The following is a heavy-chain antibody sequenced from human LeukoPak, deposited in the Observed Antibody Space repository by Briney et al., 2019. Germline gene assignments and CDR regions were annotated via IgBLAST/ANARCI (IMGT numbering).Heavy chain of an antibody. CDR2: LKPDESEK. Sequence: SGGSLRLSCAVSGFTLSDYWMTWVRRAPGKGLEWVASLKPDESEKYYVDSVKGRFTISRHNAQKSLFLQMTSLRAEDTGVYYCARVSLGTMVRGVIRYYYMDVWGKGTTVTISS. CDR3: ARVSLGTMVRGVIRYYYMDV. J-gene: IGHJ6*03. D-gene: IGHD3-10*01. V-gene: IGHV3-7*01. CDR1: GFTLSDYW.